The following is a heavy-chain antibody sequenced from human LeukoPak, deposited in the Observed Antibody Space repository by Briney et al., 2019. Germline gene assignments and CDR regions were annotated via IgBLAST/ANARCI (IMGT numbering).Heavy chain of an antibody. CDR2: IKGDGSEK. J-gene: IGHJ3*02. V-gene: IGHV3-7*01. Sequence: GGSLRLSCEVSGLTLSSSYWMSWIRQVPGKGLEWLACIKGDGSEKHYVDSVRGRFAVSRDSAKNSLYLQMNSLRAEDTAVYYCTTDQWWERTTDAFDIWGQGTMVTVSS. CDR1: GLTLSSSYW. D-gene: IGHD2-15*01. CDR3: TTDQWWERTTDAFDI.